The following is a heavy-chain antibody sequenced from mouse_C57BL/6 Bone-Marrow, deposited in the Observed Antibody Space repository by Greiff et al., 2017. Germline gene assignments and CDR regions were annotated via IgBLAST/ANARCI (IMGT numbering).Heavy chain of an antibody. CDR1: GFTFSDYG. CDR2: ISNLAYSI. D-gene: IGHD1-1*01. J-gene: IGHJ3*01. CDR3: ARHNGSIPFAY. V-gene: IGHV5-15*01. Sequence: DVMLVESGGGLVQPGGSLKLSCAASGFTFSDYGMAWVRQAPRKGPEWVAFISNLAYSIYYADTVTGRFTISRENAKNTLYLDMSSLRSEDTAMYYCARHNGSIPFAYWGQGTLVTVSA.